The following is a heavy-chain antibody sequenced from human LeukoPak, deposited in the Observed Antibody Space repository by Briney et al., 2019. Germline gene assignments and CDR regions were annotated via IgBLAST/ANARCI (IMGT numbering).Heavy chain of an antibody. CDR1: GFTFSSFA. J-gene: IGHJ5*02. Sequence: GGSLTLSCAASGFTFSSFAMSWVRQAPGKGLEWVSVISASGGSTYYADSVRGRFTISRDNSKNMLYLEMNSLRGEDTAVYYCARSVGATTDWFDPWGQGTQVTVSS. CDR3: ARSVGATTDWFDP. D-gene: IGHD1-26*01. V-gene: IGHV3-23*01. CDR2: ISASGGST.